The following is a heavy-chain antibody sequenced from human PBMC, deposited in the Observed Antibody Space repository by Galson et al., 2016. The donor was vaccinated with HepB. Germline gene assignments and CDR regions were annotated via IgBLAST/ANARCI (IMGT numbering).Heavy chain of an antibody. Sequence: SLRLSCAASGFSFSSYAVHWVRQAPGKGLEWVAVISYDGSRKDYADSVKGRFTISRDNSKSTLNLQMNSLRPEDSAVYYCARVMYDLRDYYHYYGMDVWGQGTLVTVSS. D-gene: IGHD3-3*01. CDR2: ISYDGSRK. J-gene: IGHJ6*02. CDR3: ARVMYDLRDYYHYYGMDV. V-gene: IGHV3-30*04. CDR1: GFSFSSYA.